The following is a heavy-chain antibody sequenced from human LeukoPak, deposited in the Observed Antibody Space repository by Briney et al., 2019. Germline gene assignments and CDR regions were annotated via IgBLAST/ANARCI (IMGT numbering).Heavy chain of an antibody. Sequence: GGSLRLSCAASGFTVSSNYMSWVHQAPGKGLEWVSVIYSGGSTYYADSVKGRFTISRDNSKNTLYLQMNSLRAEDTAVYYCARALPPAYSSSSLDYWGQGTLVTVSS. D-gene: IGHD6-6*01. CDR2: IYSGGST. CDR1: GFTVSSNY. CDR3: ARALPPAYSSSSLDY. V-gene: IGHV3-66*01. J-gene: IGHJ4*02.